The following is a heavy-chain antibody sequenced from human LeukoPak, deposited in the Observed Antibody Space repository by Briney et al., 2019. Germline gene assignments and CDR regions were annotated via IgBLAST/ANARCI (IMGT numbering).Heavy chain of an antibody. D-gene: IGHD3-22*01. CDR3: ARPGYYYDSSGYYSYYFDY. V-gene: IGHV1-8*01. CDR2: MNPNSGNT. CDR1: GYTFTSYD. Sequence: ASVKVSCKASGYTFTSYDINWVRQATGQGLEWMGWMNPNSGNTGYAQKFQGRVTMTTDTSTSTAYMELRSLRSDDTAVYYCARPGYYYDSSGYYSYYFDYWGQGTLVTVSS. J-gene: IGHJ4*02.